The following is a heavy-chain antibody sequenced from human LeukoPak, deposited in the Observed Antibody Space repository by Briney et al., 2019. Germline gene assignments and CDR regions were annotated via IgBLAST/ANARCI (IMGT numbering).Heavy chain of an antibody. Sequence: ASVKVSCKVSGYTLTELSMHWVRQAPGKGLEWMGGFDPEDGETIYAQKFQGRVTMTEDTSTDTAYMELNSLRSEDTAVYYCATEGPERGYSYGYYFDYWGQGTLVTVSS. CDR2: FDPEDGET. CDR1: GYTLTELS. D-gene: IGHD5-18*01. CDR3: ATEGPERGYSYGYYFDY. V-gene: IGHV1-24*01. J-gene: IGHJ4*02.